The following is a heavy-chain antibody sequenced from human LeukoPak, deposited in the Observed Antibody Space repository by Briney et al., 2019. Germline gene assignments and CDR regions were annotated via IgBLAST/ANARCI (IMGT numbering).Heavy chain of an antibody. V-gene: IGHV4-39*01. D-gene: IGHD3/OR15-3a*01. CDR3: ARTPWTTYFDY. Sequence: PSETLSLTCTVSGGSITRTNSYWAWVRQPPGKGLEWIGSIYYDGTTYFSPSLESRVTISVDTSKNQFSLKLSSVTAADTAVYYCARTPWTTYFDYWGQGTLVTVSS. CDR1: GGSITRTNSY. J-gene: IGHJ4*02. CDR2: IYYDGTT.